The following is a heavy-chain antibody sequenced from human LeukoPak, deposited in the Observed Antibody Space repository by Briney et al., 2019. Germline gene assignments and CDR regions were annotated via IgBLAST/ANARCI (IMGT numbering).Heavy chain of an antibody. CDR2: IIPIFGTA. D-gene: IGHD5-12*01. J-gene: IGHJ4*02. V-gene: IGHV1-69*13. CDR3: AAVDIVATNPYYFDY. Sequence: ASVKVSCKASGGTFSSYAISWVRQAPGQGLEWMGGIIPIFGTANYAQKFQGRVTITADESTSTAYMELSSLRSEDTAVYYCAAVDIVATNPYYFDYWGQGTLVTVSS. CDR1: GGTFSSYA.